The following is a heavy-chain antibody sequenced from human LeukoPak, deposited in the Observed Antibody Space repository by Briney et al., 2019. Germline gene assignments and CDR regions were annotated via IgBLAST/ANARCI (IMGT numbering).Heavy chain of an antibody. CDR3: TTGRPMNAFDI. D-gene: IGHD3-22*01. CDR1: GFTFSRYW. J-gene: IGHJ3*02. V-gene: IGHV3-15*01. CDR2: IKSKTDGGTT. Sequence: GGSLRLSCAASGFTFSRYWMHWVRQAPGKGLEWVGRIKSKTDGGTTDYAAPVKGRFTISRDDSKNTLYLQMNSLKTEDTAVYYCTTGRPMNAFDIWGQGTMVTVSS.